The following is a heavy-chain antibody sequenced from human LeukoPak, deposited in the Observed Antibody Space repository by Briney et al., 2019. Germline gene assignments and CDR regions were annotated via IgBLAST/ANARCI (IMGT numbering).Heavy chain of an antibody. CDR1: GFTFSSYA. V-gene: IGHV3-23*01. CDR3: ANFISSGYHNSFDY. J-gene: IGHJ4*02. Sequence: GGSLRLSCAASGFTFSSYAMSWVRQAPGKGLEWVSAISGSGGSTYYADSVKGRFTISRDNSKHTLYLQMNSLRAEDTAVYYCANFISSGYHNSFDYWGQGTLVTVSS. D-gene: IGHD3-22*01. CDR2: ISGSGGST.